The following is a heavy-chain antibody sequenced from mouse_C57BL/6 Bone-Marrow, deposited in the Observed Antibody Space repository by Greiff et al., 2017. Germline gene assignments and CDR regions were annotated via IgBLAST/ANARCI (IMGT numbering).Heavy chain of an antibody. CDR2: IDPENGDT. D-gene: IGHD2-1*01. V-gene: IGHV14-4*01. J-gene: IGHJ2*01. CDR1: GFNIKDDY. CDR3: TTLIYYGNYVGDY. Sequence: VQLQQSGAELVRPGASVKLSCTASGFNIKDDYMHWVKQRPEQGLEWIGWIDPENGDTEYASKFQGKATITAVTSSNTAYLQLSSLTSEDTAVYYCTTLIYYGNYVGDYWGQGTTLTVSS.